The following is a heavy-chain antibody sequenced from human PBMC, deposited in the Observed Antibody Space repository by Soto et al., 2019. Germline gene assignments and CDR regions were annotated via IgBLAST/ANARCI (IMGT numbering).Heavy chain of an antibody. Sequence: ASVKVSCKASGYTFTSYGISWVRQAPGQGLEWMGWISAYNGNTNYAQKLQGRVTMTTDTSTSTAYMELRSLRSDDTAVYYCARVPPPKWSFSYYFDYWGQGTLVTVSS. V-gene: IGHV1-18*01. J-gene: IGHJ4*02. D-gene: IGHD3-22*01. CDR3: ARVPPPKWSFSYYFDY. CDR1: GYTFTSYG. CDR2: ISAYNGNT.